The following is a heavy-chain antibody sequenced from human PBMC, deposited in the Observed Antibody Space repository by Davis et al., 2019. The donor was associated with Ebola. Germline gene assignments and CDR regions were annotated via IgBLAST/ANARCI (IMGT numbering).Heavy chain of an antibody. CDR3: ATDNWGTAL. J-gene: IGHJ4*02. CDR1: GFTFTRDW. D-gene: IGHD7-27*01. V-gene: IGHV3-7*04. Sequence: GESLKISCVASGFTFTRDWMTWVRHAPGKGLERVANMHGDGSLKNYVDSVKGRFTISRDNGKKSLYLEMNSLRVEDTAVYYCATDNWGTALWGQGTLLTVSS. CDR2: MHGDGSLK.